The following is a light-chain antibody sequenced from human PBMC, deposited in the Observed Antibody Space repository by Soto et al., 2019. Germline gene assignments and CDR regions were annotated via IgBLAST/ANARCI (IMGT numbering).Light chain of an antibody. V-gene: IGKV1-39*01. CDR2: AAS. CDR1: QTVRRY. Sequence: DTQMTQSPSSLSASVGDRVTITCRASQTVRRYLSWYQQKPGKAPTLLIYAASTLESAVPPRFSGAGSETEFTLTINGLQPDDFATYYCQQTFSTPITFGQGTRLE. J-gene: IGKJ5*01. CDR3: QQTFSTPIT.